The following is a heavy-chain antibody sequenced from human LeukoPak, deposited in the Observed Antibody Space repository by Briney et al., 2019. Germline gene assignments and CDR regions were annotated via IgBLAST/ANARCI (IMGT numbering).Heavy chain of an antibody. CDR2: IYTSGST. CDR1: GGSISSGSYY. D-gene: IGHD3-22*01. V-gene: IGHV4-61*02. J-gene: IGHJ4*02. CDR3: ATDYYDSSGYSRDY. Sequence: SETLSLTRTVSGGSISSGSYYWSWIRQPAGKGLEWIGRIYTSGSTNYNPSLKSRVTISVDTSKNQFSLKLSSVTAADTAVYYCATDYYDSSGYSRDYWGQGTLVTVSS.